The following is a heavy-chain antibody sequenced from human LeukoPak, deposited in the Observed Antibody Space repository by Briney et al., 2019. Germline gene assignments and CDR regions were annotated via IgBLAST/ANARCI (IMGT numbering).Heavy chain of an antibody. CDR2: ISPNSGDT. D-gene: IGHD2-15*01. CDR1: GYTFTDYY. Sequence: ASVKVSCKASGYTFTDYYMHWVRQAPGQGLEWMGWISPNSGDTNYAQKFQGRVTMTRDTSITTAYMELSRLRSGDTAVYYCARDGGLDYWGQGTPVTVSS. J-gene: IGHJ4*02. V-gene: IGHV1-2*02. CDR3: ARDGGLDY.